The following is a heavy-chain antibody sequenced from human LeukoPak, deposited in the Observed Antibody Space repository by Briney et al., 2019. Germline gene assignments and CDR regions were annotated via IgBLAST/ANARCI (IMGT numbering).Heavy chain of an antibody. D-gene: IGHD3-10*01. V-gene: IGHV1-2*02. J-gene: IGHJ4*02. Sequence: GASVKVSCKASGYTFTGYYMHWARQAPGQGLEWMGWINPNSGGTNYAQKFQGRVTMTRDMSTSTVYMELSSLRSEDTAVYYCAREVVRGTSRDYFDYWGQGTLVTVSS. CDR2: INPNSGGT. CDR1: GYTFTGYY. CDR3: AREVVRGTSRDYFDY.